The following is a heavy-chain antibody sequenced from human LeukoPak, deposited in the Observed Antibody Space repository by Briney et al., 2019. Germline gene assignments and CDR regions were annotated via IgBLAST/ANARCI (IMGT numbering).Heavy chain of an antibody. Sequence: SLRLSCAASGLTVSSNYMSWVRQAPGKGLEWVSVIYSGGSTYYADSVKGRFTISRDNSKNTLYLQMNSLRAEDTAVYYCAKDFTVTTVYYYYYGMDVWGQGTTVTVSS. CDR3: AKDFTVTTVYYYYYGMDV. J-gene: IGHJ6*02. V-gene: IGHV3-66*02. CDR1: GLTVSSNY. CDR2: IYSGGST. D-gene: IGHD4-17*01.